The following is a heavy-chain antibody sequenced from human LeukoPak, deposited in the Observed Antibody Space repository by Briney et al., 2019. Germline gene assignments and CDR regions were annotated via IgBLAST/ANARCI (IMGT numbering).Heavy chain of an antibody. V-gene: IGHV3-23*01. D-gene: IGHD3-22*01. CDR2: ISGSGGST. CDR3: AKDPNYDSSGYTFDY. Sequence: PGGSLRLSCAASGFTFSSYAMSWVRQAPGKGLEGVSAISGSGGSTYYADSVKGRFTISRDNSKNTLYLQMNSLRAEDTAVYYCAKDPNYDSSGYTFDYWGQGTLVTVSS. J-gene: IGHJ4*02. CDR1: GFTFSSYA.